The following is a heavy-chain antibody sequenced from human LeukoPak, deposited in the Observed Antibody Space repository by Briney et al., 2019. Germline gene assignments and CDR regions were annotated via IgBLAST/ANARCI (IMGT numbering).Heavy chain of an antibody. CDR2: ISAYNGNT. J-gene: IGHJ4*02. CDR3: ARGSTARYYYDSSGYYRGAVDY. V-gene: IGHV1-18*01. Sequence: ASVKVSCKASGYTFTTYGISWVRQAPGQGLEWMGWISAYNGNTNYAQKFQGRVTMTTDTSTSTAYMELRSLRSDDTAVYYCARGSTARYYYDSSGYYRGAVDYWGQGTLVTVSS. CDR1: GYTFTTYG. D-gene: IGHD3-22*01.